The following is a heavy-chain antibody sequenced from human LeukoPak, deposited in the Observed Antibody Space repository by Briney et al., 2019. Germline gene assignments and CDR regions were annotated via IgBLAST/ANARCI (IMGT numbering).Heavy chain of an antibody. Sequence: ASVKVSCKASGYTFTSYGINWVRQATGQGLEWMGWMKPNTGDTGYAQKFQGRVTMTRNTSTGTAYMELSSLTSEDTAVYYCARMHYYDTINPNWFDPWGQGTLVTVSS. CDR2: MKPNTGDT. V-gene: IGHV1-8*01. CDR3: ARMHYYDTINPNWFDP. CDR1: GYTFTSYG. D-gene: IGHD3-22*01. J-gene: IGHJ5*02.